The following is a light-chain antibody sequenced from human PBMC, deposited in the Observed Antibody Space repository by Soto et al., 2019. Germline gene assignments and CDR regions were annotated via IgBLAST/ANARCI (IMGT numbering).Light chain of an antibody. V-gene: IGKV3-20*01. CDR2: GAS. J-gene: IGKJ5*01. CDR1: QSVSSR. Sequence: EIMLTQSPGTLSFSPAARGALXIRPSQSVSSRLAWYQQKPGQAPRLLISGASSRATGIPDRFSGSGSGTDFTLTISRLEPEDFALYYCQHYVERSPITFGQGTRLENK. CDR3: QHYVERSPIT.